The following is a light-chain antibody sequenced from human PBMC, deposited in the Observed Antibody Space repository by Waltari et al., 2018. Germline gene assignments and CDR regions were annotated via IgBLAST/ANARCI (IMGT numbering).Light chain of an antibody. CDR1: RSNIGSNT. Sequence: QSVLIQPPSASGAPGPRVTISCSGSRSNIGSNTVNWYRHPPGPAPKLLIHSNNLRPSGVPDRFSGSKSGTSASLAISGLQSEDEAVYYCATWDDDSLYVLFGGGTKLTVL. CDR2: SNN. V-gene: IGLV1-44*01. J-gene: IGLJ2*01. CDR3: ATWDDDSLYVL.